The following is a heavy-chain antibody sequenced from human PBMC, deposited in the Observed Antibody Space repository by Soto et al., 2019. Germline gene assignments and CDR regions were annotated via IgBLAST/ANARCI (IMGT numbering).Heavy chain of an antibody. J-gene: IGHJ4*02. Sequence: DVQLLESGGGLIQAGGSLRLSCATSGFPFRSSVMNWVRQAPGKGLEWVSTTGAYGASTYYADSVKGRFTISRDTSTDTLFLELNSLRAEDTAVYYCAKDPVYYFADNGQWGQGTLVTVSS. CDR1: GFPFRSSV. CDR2: TGAYGAST. D-gene: IGHD3-9*01. V-gene: IGHV3-23*01. CDR3: AKDPVYYFADNGQ.